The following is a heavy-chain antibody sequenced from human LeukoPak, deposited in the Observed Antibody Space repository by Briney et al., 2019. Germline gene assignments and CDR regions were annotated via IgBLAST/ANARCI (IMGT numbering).Heavy chain of an antibody. CDR3: ARGLQYSYGYDY. CDR1: GGTFSSYA. D-gene: IGHD5-18*01. CDR2: IIPIFGTA. V-gene: IGHV1-69*05. Sequence: TAKVSCMASGGTFSSYAISWVRQAPGQGLEWMGGIIPIFGTANYAQKFQGRVTITTDESTSTAYMELSSLRSEDTAVYYCARGLQYSYGYDYWGQGTLVTVSS. J-gene: IGHJ4*02.